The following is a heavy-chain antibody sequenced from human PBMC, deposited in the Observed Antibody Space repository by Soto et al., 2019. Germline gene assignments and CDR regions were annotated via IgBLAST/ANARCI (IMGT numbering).Heavy chain of an antibody. CDR1: GFTFSSHG. CDR3: ARDLSRGYSYGSDY. J-gene: IGHJ4*02. CDR2: IWYDGSNK. D-gene: IGHD5-18*01. V-gene: IGHV3-33*01. Sequence: QVQLVESGGGVVQPGRSLRLSCAASGFTFSSHGMHWVRQAPGKGLEWVAVIWYDGSNKYYADSVKGRFTISRDNSKNTLYLQMNSLRAEDTAVYYCARDLSRGYSYGSDYWGQGTLVTVSS.